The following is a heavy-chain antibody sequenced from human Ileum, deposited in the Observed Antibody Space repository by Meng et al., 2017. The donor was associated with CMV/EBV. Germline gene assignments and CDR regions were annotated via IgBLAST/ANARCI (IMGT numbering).Heavy chain of an antibody. V-gene: IGHV1-46*01. CDR1: VFTFTGYY. CDR3: ARGPSRTDFDY. Sequence: VQHVSSGAEVKTPCASVNVSCTAVVFTFTGYYIHWVRQAPGEGLEWMGIINPGDGSTNYAQKSQGRVTMTRDTSTTTVHMELSSLRSEDTAVYYCARGPSRTDFDYWGQGTLVTVSS. CDR2: INPGDGST. J-gene: IGHJ4*02. D-gene: IGHD1-14*01.